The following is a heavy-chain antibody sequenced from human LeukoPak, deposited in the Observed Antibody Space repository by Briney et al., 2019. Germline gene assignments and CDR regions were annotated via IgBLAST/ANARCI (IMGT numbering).Heavy chain of an antibody. J-gene: IGHJ5*02. CDR3: VRSSESYFGP. V-gene: IGHV4-59*01. CDR1: GGSISGYY. Sequence: PSETLSLTCTVSGGSISGYYWSWIRQPPGKGLQWIGEIYSSGGTNYIPSLKSRVTMSVDTSKNQFSLRLTSVTAADTAIYYCVRSSESYFGPWGQGTLVTVSS. D-gene: IGHD1-26*01. CDR2: IYSSGGT.